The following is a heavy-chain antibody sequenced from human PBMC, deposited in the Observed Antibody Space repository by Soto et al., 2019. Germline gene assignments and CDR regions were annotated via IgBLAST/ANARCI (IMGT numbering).Heavy chain of an antibody. CDR2: IYGSVSLYASGTT. CDR3: VRGGGSDSRAMYYYNGMDV. J-gene: IGHJ6*02. V-gene: IGHV4-4*07. CDR1: GGSISEFY. D-gene: IGHD3-10*01. Sequence: QVQLQESGPGLVRPSETLSLTCTVSGGSISEFYWSWIRQPAGKGMEWIGRIYGSVSLYASGTTTHNPSLKSRITMSVDMAKTPVSLKLTSVTAADTAVYDCVRGGGSDSRAMYYYNGMDVWGQGTTVTVSS.